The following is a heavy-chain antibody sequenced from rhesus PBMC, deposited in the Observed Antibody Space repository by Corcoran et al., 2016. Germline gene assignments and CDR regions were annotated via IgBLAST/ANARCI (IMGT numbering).Heavy chain of an antibody. CDR2: IYWDDDK. CDR1: GFSISTIGMC. V-gene: IGHV2-174*01. D-gene: IGHD6-25*01. CDR3: ARIVPAAAGPGLDY. Sequence: QVTLKESGPALVNPTQTLPLTCPFSGFSISTIGMCVGWFRQPPVNALECLALIYWDDDKYYSTSLKSRLTISKDTSKNQVVLTMTNMDPVDTATYYCARIVPAAAGPGLDYWGQGVLVTGSS. J-gene: IGHJ4*01.